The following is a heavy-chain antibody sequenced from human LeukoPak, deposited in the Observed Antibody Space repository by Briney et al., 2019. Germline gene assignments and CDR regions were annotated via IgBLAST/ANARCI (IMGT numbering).Heavy chain of an antibody. CDR3: AKEGGQLLNIPFDS. CDR2: IYYNXDT. D-gene: IGHD2-2*01. V-gene: IGHV4-31*03. J-gene: IGHJ4*02. Sequence: PSETLSLTCTVXGXXXXXXRXXXXXXRXXXXKXXXXXXXIYYNXDTFYNXSLKSRVTISLATSKNQFSLSLRSVTAADTAVYYCAKEGGQLLNIPFDSWGPGTLVTVSS. CDR1: GXXXXXXRXX.